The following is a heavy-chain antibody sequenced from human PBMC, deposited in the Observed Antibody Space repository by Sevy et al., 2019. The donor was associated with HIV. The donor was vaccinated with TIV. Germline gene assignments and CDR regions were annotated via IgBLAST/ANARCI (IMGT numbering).Heavy chain of an antibody. V-gene: IGHV3-11*01. D-gene: IGHD3-22*01. CDR2: MSTSGYDI. CDR3: VRGHPHTIYYESSFDF. Sequence: GGSLRLSCAASGFTLNDVYMNWIRQVPGKGLQWISYMSTSGYDIFYADSVKGRFIMSRDNAKNSLFLQMNRLRAEDTAVSYCVRGHPHTIYYESSFDFWGPGTLVTVSS. J-gene: IGHJ4*02. CDR1: GFTLNDVY.